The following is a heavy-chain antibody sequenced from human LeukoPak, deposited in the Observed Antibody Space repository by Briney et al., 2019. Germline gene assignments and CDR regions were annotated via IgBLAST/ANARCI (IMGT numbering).Heavy chain of an antibody. D-gene: IGHD1-26*01. CDR2: ITQDGSEK. J-gene: IGHJ4*02. CDR3: AKENLYYYFDY. V-gene: IGHV3-7*01. Sequence: GGSLRLSCAASGFTFSSYWMSWVRQAPGKGLAWVANITQDGSEKYYVDSVKGRFTISRDNAKNSLYLQMNSLRAEDTAVYYCAKENLYYYFDYWGQGTLVTVSS. CDR1: GFTFSSYW.